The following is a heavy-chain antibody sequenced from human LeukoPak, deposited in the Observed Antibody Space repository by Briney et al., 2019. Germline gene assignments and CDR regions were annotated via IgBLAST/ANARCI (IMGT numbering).Heavy chain of an antibody. V-gene: IGHV4-34*01. CDR1: GGSFGGHY. CDR3: ARLAYGSGSYYGLTSDY. Sequence: SETLSLTCAVYGGSFGGHYWSWIRQPPGKGLEWIGEINHSGSTNYNPSLKSRVTISVDTSKNQFSLKLSSVTAADTAVYYCARLAYGSGSYYGLTSDYWGQGTLVTVSS. D-gene: IGHD3-10*01. CDR2: INHSGST. J-gene: IGHJ4*02.